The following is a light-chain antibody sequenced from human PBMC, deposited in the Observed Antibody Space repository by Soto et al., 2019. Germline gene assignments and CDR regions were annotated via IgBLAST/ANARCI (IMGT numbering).Light chain of an antibody. CDR3: QQYKNWLTWT. CDR1: QSVSSS. CDR2: GAS. J-gene: IGKJ1*01. V-gene: IGKV3-15*01. Sequence: EIVMTQSPATLSVSPGERATLSCRASQSVSSSLAWYQHKPGQAPRLLIYGASTRATGIPARFSGSGSGTEFTLPIISLQSEDLAVYYCQQYKNWLTWTFGQGTKVEI.